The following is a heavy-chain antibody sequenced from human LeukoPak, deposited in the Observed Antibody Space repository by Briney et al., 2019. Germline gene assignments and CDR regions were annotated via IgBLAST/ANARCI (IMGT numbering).Heavy chain of an antibody. D-gene: IGHD6-6*01. CDR2: INPNSSGT. CDR1: GYTFTGYY. Sequence: ASVKVSCKASGYTFTGYYMHWVRQAPGQGLEWMGWINPNSSGTNYAQKFQGRVTMTRDTSISTAYMELSRLRSDDTAVYYCARDGRMRYIAALPMFFDIWGQGTMVTVSS. V-gene: IGHV1-2*02. J-gene: IGHJ3*02. CDR3: ARDGRMRYIAALPMFFDI.